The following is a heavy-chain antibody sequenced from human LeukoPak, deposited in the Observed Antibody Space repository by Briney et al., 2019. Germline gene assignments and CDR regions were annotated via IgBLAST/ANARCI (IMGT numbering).Heavy chain of an antibody. CDR3: ARGYCTNAVCSLGPTQA. V-gene: IGHV1-46*01. D-gene: IGHD2-8*01. Sequence: ASVKVSCKASGYTFTNYYMHWARQAPGQGLEWMGIINPNGGSTNYAQKFQGRVTMTRDTSTSTVYMELSSLRSEDTAVYYCARGYCTNAVCSLGPTQAWGQGTLVTVSS. CDR1: GYTFTNYY. J-gene: IGHJ4*02. CDR2: INPNGGST.